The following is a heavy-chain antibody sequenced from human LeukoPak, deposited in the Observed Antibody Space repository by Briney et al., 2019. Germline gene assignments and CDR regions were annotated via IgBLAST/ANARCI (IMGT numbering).Heavy chain of an antibody. Sequence: ASVKVSCKASGGTFSSYAISWVRQAPGQGLEWMGGIIPIFGTANYAQKFQGRVTITAGESTSTAYMELSSLRSEDTAVYYCATAVGSFPRYYYYYYMDVWGKGTTVTVSS. J-gene: IGHJ6*03. V-gene: IGHV1-69*13. CDR3: ATAVGSFPRYYYYYYMDV. D-gene: IGHD1-26*01. CDR2: IIPIFGTA. CDR1: GGTFSSYA.